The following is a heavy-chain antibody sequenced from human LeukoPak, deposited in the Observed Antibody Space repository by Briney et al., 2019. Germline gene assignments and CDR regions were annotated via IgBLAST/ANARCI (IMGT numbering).Heavy chain of an antibody. J-gene: IGHJ4*02. CDR1: GFTFSSYA. CDR3: ARDKMATIDY. Sequence: GRSLRLSCAASGFTFSSYAMHWVRQAPGKGLEWVAVISYDGSNKYYADSVKGRFTISRDNSKNTLYLQMNSLRAEDTAVYYCARDKMATIDYWGQGTLVTVSS. V-gene: IGHV3-30-3*01. D-gene: IGHD5-24*01. CDR2: ISYDGSNK.